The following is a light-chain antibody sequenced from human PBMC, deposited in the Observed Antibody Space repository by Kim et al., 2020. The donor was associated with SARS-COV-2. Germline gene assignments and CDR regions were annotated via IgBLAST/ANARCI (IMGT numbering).Light chain of an antibody. CDR1: QTISTY. CDR2: AAS. V-gene: IGKV1-39*01. Sequence: SLGDRVTISCRASQTISTYLNWYQQKPGKAPKLLIRAASTLQSGVPSRFTGSGSGTDFTLTITGLQLEDFATYYCQQSSSAPPVAFGGGTKVDIK. CDR3: QQSSSAPPVA. J-gene: IGKJ4*01.